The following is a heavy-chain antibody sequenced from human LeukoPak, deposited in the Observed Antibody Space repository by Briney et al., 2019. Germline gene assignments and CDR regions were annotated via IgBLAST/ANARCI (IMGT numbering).Heavy chain of an antibody. CDR3: VRGRGSYWYDLGPAFNM. J-gene: IGHJ3*02. Sequence: PGGSLRLSCAASGFTFSDYWMHWVRHATGKGLLWVSQTNTDGTITYYADSVKGRFTISRDNAKKTLNLQMESLRVDDTAVYYCVRGRGSYWYDLGPAFNMWGQGTMVTVSS. D-gene: IGHD1-26*01. V-gene: IGHV3-74*01. CDR1: GFTFSDYW. CDR2: TNTDGTIT.